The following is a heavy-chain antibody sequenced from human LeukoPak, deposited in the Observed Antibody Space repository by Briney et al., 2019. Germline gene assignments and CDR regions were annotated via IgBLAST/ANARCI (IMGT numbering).Heavy chain of an antibody. CDR3: ARSIPYGTTWYGRSDY. J-gene: IGHJ4*02. CDR1: GFPFSSYS. V-gene: IGHV3-7*03. CDR2: IKPDGTTK. D-gene: IGHD6-13*01. Sequence: GGSLRLSCAASGFPFSSYSMAWVRQAPGKGLEWVANIKPDGTTKFYVDSVKGRFTISRDNALNSLYLQMNSLRAEDTAIYYCARSIPYGTTWYGRSDYWGQGTLVTVSS.